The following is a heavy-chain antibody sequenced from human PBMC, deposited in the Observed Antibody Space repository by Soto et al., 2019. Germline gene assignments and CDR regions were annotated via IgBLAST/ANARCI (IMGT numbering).Heavy chain of an antibody. J-gene: IGHJ6*02. CDR2: ISGYNGNT. CDR1: GNTFTHYG. V-gene: IGHV1-18*01. CDR3: AATGGNYFGLDV. D-gene: IGHD2-8*02. Sequence: ASVKVSCKSSGNTFTHYGINWMRQAPGQGLEWMGWISGYNGNTKYAQKFQDRVTMTADTSTRTAFMEVRSLTSDDTGVYFCAATGGNYFGLDVWGQGTTVTVSS.